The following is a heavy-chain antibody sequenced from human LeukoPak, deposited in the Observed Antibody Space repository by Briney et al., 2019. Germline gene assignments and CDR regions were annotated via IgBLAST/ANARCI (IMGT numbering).Heavy chain of an antibody. J-gene: IGHJ6*02. CDR1: GFTFSDYN. D-gene: IGHD3-9*01. CDR2: ITNGGSTI. Sequence: WGSLRLSCAASGFTFSDYNMNWVRQAPGKGLEWDSYITNGGSTIHYADSVKGRFTISRDNAKNSLYLQMSSLRAEDTAVYYCARSIGLTGGGVDVWGQGTTVTVSS. V-gene: IGHV3-11*01. CDR3: ARSIGLTGGGVDV.